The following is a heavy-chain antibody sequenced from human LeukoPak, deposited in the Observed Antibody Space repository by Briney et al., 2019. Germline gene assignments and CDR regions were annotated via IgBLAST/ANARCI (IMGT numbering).Heavy chain of an antibody. CDR3: ARQTGSGLFTLP. CDR1: GVSIGSSNSY. V-gene: IGHV4-39*01. Sequence: SETLSLTCTVSGVSIGSSNSYWGWIRQPPGKGLEWIGSIYYTGNTYYNASLKSRVTISIDTSKNQISLRLTSVTATDTAMYYCARQTGSGLFTLPGGQGTLVTVSS. D-gene: IGHD3/OR15-3a*01. J-gene: IGHJ4*02. CDR2: IYYTGNT.